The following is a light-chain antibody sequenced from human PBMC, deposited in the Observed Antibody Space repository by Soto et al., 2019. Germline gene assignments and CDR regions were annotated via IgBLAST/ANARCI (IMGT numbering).Light chain of an antibody. CDR2: TAS. J-gene: IGKJ4*01. CDR3: QQYESFPLT. V-gene: IGKV1-16*01. Sequence: DIQMTQSPSSLSASVGDSVTITCRASQGINKFLAWFQQKPGTAPKCLISTASPLQSGVPSRFSGSGSATHLPLTISTLHPEDFATYYCQQYESFPLTFGGGTRVEIK. CDR1: QGINKF.